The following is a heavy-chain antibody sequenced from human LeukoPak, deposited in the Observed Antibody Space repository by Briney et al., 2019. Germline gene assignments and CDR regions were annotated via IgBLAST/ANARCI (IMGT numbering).Heavy chain of an antibody. CDR1: GFTFGSYA. Sequence: GGSLRLSCAASGFTFGSYAMHWVRQAPGKGLEWVAVISYDGSNKYYADSVKGRFTISRDNSKNTLYLQMNSLRAEDTAEYYCARDLATPRDYWGQGTLVTVSS. V-gene: IGHV3-30-3*01. CDR2: ISYDGSNK. J-gene: IGHJ4*02. CDR3: ARDLATPRDY. D-gene: IGHD5-12*01.